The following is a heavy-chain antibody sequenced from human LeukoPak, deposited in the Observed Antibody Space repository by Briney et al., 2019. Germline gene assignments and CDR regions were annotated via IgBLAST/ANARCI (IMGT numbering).Heavy chain of an antibody. Sequence: SVKVSCKASGGTFSSYAIGWVRQAPGQGLEWMGGIIPIFGTANYAQKFQGRVTITADESTSTAYMELSSLRSEDTAVYYCARDGSGSYRVYMDVWGKGTTVTVSS. V-gene: IGHV1-69*13. J-gene: IGHJ6*03. CDR3: ARDGSGSYRVYMDV. CDR2: IIPIFGTA. CDR1: GGTFSSYA. D-gene: IGHD3-10*01.